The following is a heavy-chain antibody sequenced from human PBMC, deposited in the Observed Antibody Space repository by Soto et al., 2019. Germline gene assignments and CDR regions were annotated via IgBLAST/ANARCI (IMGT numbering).Heavy chain of an antibody. CDR1: GGSISSGGYY. Sequence: QVQLQESGPGLVKPSQTLSLTCTVSGGSISSGGYYWSWIRQHPGKGLEWIGYIYYSGSTYYNPSLQSRVTISVDTSKNQFSLKLSSVTAADTAVYYCARDVLRYFDWPDPWGYFDLWGRGTLVTVSS. D-gene: IGHD3-9*01. J-gene: IGHJ2*01. V-gene: IGHV4-31*03. CDR2: IYYSGST. CDR3: ARDVLRYFDWPDPWGYFDL.